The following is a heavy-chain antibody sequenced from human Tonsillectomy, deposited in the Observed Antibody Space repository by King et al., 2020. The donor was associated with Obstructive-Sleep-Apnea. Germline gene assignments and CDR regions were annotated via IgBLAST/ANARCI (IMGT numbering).Heavy chain of an antibody. CDR1: GGSFSGYN. Sequence: VQLQQWGAGLLKSSETLSLTCAVYGGSFSGYNWSWIRQPPGEGLEWIGEMNLSGSTNYNPSLKSRVTISVDTSKNQFSLKLSSVTDADTAVYYCARGYRWLGYWGQGTQVTVSS. V-gene: IGHV4-34*01. J-gene: IGHJ4*02. CDR3: ARGYRWLGY. D-gene: IGHD6-19*01. CDR2: MNLSGST.